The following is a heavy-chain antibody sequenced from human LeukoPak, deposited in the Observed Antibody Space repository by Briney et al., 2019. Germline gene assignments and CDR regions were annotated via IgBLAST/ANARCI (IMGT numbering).Heavy chain of an antibody. J-gene: IGHJ5*02. CDR1: GGSISSNTYY. V-gene: IGHV4-39*01. CDR2: FDYSGST. Sequence: PSETLSLTCAVSGGSISSNTYYWGWIRQPPGKGLEWIGSFDYSGSTYYNPSLKSRATISVDTSKNQISLKLSSVTAADTAVYYCARHRPGERRFDPWGQGTLVTVSS. D-gene: IGHD3-16*01. CDR3: ARHRPGERRFDP.